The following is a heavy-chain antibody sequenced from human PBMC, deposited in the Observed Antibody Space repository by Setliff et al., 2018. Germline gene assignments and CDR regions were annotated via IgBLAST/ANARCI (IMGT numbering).Heavy chain of an antibody. CDR3: AREGFYCTNGVCYRPFDY. D-gene: IGHD2-8*01. CDR1: GGSINEANYY. CDR2: IYSSGNT. J-gene: IGHJ4*02. Sequence: SETLSLTCAVSGGSINEANYYWSWIRQPPGKGLEWIGDIYSSGNTNYNPSLKSRVTISVDTSKNQFSLNLTSVTAADTAVYYCAREGFYCTNGVCYRPFDYWGQGTLVTVSS. V-gene: IGHV4-61*01.